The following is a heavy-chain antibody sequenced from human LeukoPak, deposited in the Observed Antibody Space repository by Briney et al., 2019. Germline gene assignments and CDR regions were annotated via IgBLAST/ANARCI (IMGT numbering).Heavy chain of an antibody. Sequence: GGSLRLSCAASGFTFSSYAMSWVRHAPGKGLELVSAISGSGGSTYYADSVKGRFTISRDNSKNTLYLQMNSLRAEDTAVYYCAKVGSRMVRGVINWFDPWGQGTLVTVSS. CDR3: AKVGSRMVRGVINWFDP. D-gene: IGHD3-10*01. CDR2: ISGSGGST. V-gene: IGHV3-23*01. CDR1: GFTFSSYA. J-gene: IGHJ5*02.